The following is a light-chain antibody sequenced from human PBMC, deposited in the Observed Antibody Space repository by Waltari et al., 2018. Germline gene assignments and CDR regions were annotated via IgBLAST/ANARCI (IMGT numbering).Light chain of an antibody. CDR3: GTWDDGVHTRL. CDR1: SANIAGNT. Sequence: QSLLAQPPSVSGTPGQRVIISCSGSSANIAGNTVDWYQQVPGAAPRLLIFKNTQRQSGVPDRFFASKSGTSASLSISGRQAEDEADYYCGTWDDGVHTRLFGGGTRLTVL. J-gene: IGLJ2*01. CDR2: KNT. V-gene: IGLV1-44*01.